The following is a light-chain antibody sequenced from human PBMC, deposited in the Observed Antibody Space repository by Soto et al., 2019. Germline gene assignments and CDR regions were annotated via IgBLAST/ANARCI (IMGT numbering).Light chain of an antibody. J-gene: IGLJ1*01. CDR1: SSDVGGYNY. Sequence: QSALTHPPSASGPPGQSVTISRTGTSSDVGGYNYVSWYQQHPGKAPKLMIYEVSKRPSGVPDRFSGSKSGNTASLTVSGLQAEDEADYYCTSYAGSNNFFYVFGTGTKVTVL. CDR2: EVS. V-gene: IGLV2-8*01. CDR3: TSYAGSNNFFYV.